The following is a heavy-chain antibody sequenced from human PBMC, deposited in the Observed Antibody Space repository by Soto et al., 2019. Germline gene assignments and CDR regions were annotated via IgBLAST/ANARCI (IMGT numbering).Heavy chain of an antibody. CDR1: GYTFTSYD. V-gene: IGHV1-8*01. CDR3: ARMHYYGSESPNWFDP. Sequence: ASVKVSCKASGYTFTSYDINWVRQATGQGLEWMGWMNPNSGNTGYAQKFQGRVTMTRDTSMDTAYMELSSLRSEDTAVYYCARMHYYGSESPNWFDPWGQGTLVTVSS. J-gene: IGHJ5*02. D-gene: IGHD3-10*01. CDR2: MNPNSGNT.